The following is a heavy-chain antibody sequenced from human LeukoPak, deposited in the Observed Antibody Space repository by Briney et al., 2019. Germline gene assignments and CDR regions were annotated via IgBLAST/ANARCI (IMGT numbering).Heavy chain of an antibody. CDR2: INPSGGST. CDR3: AIELGYSSSWYGTFDY. CDR1: RYTFTSYY. J-gene: IGHJ4*02. V-gene: IGHV1-46*01. Sequence: ASVKVSCKASRYTFTSYYMHWVRQAPGQGLEWMGIINPSGGSTSYAQKFQGRVTMTRDTSTSTVYMELSSLRSEDTAVYYCAIELGYSSSWYGTFDYWGQGTLVTVSS. D-gene: IGHD6-13*01.